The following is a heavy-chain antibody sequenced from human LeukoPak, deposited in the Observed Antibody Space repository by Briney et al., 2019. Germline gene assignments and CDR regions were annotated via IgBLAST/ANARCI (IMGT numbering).Heavy chain of an antibody. Sequence: GGSLRLSCAASGFSINNYAMTWVRQAPGKGLEWVGRVQSKLDGETTDYAAPVKGRFTISRDDSKNTLYLQMNNLQTEHTAVYYRATGVRSGYTGYWGQGTLVTVSS. CDR1: GFSINNYA. D-gene: IGHD2-2*02. CDR2: VQSKLDGETT. J-gene: IGHJ4*02. V-gene: IGHV3-15*01. CDR3: ATGVRSGYTGY.